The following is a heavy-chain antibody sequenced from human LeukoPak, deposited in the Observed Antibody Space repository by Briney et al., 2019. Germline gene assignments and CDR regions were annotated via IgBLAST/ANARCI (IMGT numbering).Heavy chain of an antibody. J-gene: IGHJ4*02. CDR1: GYTLTELS. CDR3: ARASRGGIDY. CDR2: IIPILGIA. D-gene: IGHD3-10*01. V-gene: IGHV1-69*04. Sequence: GASVKVSCKVSGYTLTELSMHWVRQAPGQGLEWMGRIIPILGIANYAQKFQGRVTITADKSTSTAYMELSSLRSEDTAVYYCARASRGGIDYWGQGTLVTVSS.